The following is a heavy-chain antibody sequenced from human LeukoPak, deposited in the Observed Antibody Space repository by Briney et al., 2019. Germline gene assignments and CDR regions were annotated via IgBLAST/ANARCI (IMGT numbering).Heavy chain of an antibody. Sequence: PGGSLRLSCAASGFTFSSYGMHWVRQAPGKGLEWVAFIRYDGSNKYYADSVKGRFTISRDNSKNTLYLQMNSLRAEDTAVYYCAKVPGANWGSVDYWGQGTLVTVSS. CDR3: AKVPGANWGSVDY. CDR1: GFTFSSYG. D-gene: IGHD7-27*01. V-gene: IGHV3-30*02. CDR2: IRYDGSNK. J-gene: IGHJ4*02.